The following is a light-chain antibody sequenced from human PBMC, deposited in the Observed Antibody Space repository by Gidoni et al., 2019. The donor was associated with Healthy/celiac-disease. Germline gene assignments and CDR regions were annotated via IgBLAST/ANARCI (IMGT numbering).Light chain of an antibody. CDR2: GAS. CDR3: QQYGSSPQT. J-gene: IGKJ1*01. V-gene: IGKV3-20*01. Sequence: ELVFTQSPGTLSLSPGERATLSCRASQSVSSSYLAWYQQKPGQAPRLLISGASRRATGIPDRCSGSGSGTDFTLTSSRLEPEDFAVYYCQQYGSSPQTFGQGTKVEIK. CDR1: QSVSSSY.